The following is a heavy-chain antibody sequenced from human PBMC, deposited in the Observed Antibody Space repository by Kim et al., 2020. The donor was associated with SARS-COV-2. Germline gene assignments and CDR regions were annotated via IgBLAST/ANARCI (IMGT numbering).Heavy chain of an antibody. J-gene: IGHJ4*02. Sequence: SETLSLTCTVSGGSISSYYWSWIRQPAGKGLEWIGRIYTNGSTDYNPSLKSRVTMSVDTSKNQFSLKLSSVTAADTAVYYCARVGSGSSSFDYWGQGTLVTVSS. D-gene: IGHD6-6*01. CDR2: IYTNGST. V-gene: IGHV4-4*07. CDR3: ARVGSGSSSFDY. CDR1: GGSISSYY.